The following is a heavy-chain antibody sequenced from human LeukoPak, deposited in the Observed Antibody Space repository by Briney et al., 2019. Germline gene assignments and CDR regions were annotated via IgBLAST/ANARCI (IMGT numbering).Heavy chain of an antibody. CDR3: AKDYSKTSYYGSGTYYRPNWFDP. V-gene: IGHV3-21*01. CDR2: ISSSSNYI. CDR1: GITGYS. Sequence: GGSLRLSCAASGITGYSMHWVRQAPGKGLEWVCSISSSSNYIYCADSVKGRFTISRDNAKNSLFLQVSSLRAEDTAVYYCAKDYSKTSYYGSGTYYRPNWFDPWGQGTLVTVSS. J-gene: IGHJ5*02. D-gene: IGHD3-10*01.